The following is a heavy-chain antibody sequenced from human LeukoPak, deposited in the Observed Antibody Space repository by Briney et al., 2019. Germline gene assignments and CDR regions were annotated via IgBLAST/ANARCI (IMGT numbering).Heavy chain of an antibody. V-gene: IGHV4-39*07. Sequence: SETLSLTCTVSGGSISSSSYYWGWIRQPPGKGLEWIGSIYYSGSTYYNPSLKSRVTISVDTSKNQFSLKLSSVTAADTAVYYCARDSDYGDYVVVYWGQGTLVTVSS. CDR1: GGSISSSSYY. J-gene: IGHJ4*02. CDR2: IYYSGST. D-gene: IGHD4-17*01. CDR3: ARDSDYGDYVVVY.